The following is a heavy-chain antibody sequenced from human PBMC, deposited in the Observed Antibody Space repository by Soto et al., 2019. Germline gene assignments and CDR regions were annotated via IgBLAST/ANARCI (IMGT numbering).Heavy chain of an antibody. J-gene: IGHJ5*02. V-gene: IGHV3-66*01. CDR3: ARDITPYYDILTGYYSDWFDP. Sequence: GGSLRLSCAASGFTVSSNYMSWVRQAPGKGLEWVSVIYSGGSTYYADSVKGRFTISRDNAKNTLYLQMNSLRAEDTAVYYCARDITPYYDILTGYYSDWFDPWGQGTLVTVSS. CDR2: IYSGGST. D-gene: IGHD3-9*01. CDR1: GFTVSSNY.